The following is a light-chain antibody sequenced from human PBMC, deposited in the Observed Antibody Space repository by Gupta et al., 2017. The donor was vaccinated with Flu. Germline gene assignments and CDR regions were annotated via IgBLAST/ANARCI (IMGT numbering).Light chain of an antibody. V-gene: IGLV3-1*01. CDR1: KLGDKY. CDR2: QDS. J-gene: IGLJ3*02. CDR3: QAWDSSTDWV. Sequence: SYELTQPPSVSVSQGQTASITCSGDKLGDKYACWYQQKPGQSPVLFIYQDSKRPSGIPERFSGSNSGNTATLTIRGTQAMDEAYYYCQAWDSSTDWVFGGGTKLTVL.